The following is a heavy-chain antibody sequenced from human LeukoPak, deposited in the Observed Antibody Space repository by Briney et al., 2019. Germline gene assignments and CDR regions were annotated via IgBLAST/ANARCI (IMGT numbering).Heavy chain of an antibody. CDR3: AKDGKSIAARPYWFDP. V-gene: IGHV3-23*01. Sequence: GGSLRLSCAASGFTFSSYAMSWVRQAPGKGLEWVSAISGSGGSTYYADSVKGRFTISRDNSKITLYLQMNSLRAEDTAVYYCAKDGKSIAARPYWFDPWGQGTLVTVSS. CDR1: GFTFSSYA. J-gene: IGHJ5*02. D-gene: IGHD6-6*01. CDR2: ISGSGGST.